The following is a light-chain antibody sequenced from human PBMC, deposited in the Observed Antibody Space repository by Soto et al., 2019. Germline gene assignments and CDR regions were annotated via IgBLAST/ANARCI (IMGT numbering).Light chain of an antibody. J-gene: IGKJ1*01. CDR2: RAS. CDR1: QSISTW. CDR3: QHYNSYSEA. V-gene: IGKV1-5*03. Sequence: DIQMTQSPSTLSASVGDRVTITCRASQSISTWLAWYEQMPGRAPKLLIYRASNLETGVPSRFSGSGSGTEFTLTISSLQPEDFATYYCQHYNSYSEAFGQGTKV.